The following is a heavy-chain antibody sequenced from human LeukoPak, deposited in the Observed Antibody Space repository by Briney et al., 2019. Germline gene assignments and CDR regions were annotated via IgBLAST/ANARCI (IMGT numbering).Heavy chain of an antibody. D-gene: IGHD3-3*01. Sequence: GASVKVSCKASGYTFTGYYMHWVRQAPGQGLEWMGWISAYNGNTNYAQKLQGRVTMTTDTSTSTAYMELRSLRSDDTAVYYCAREYPPAGSGYYDYWGQGTLVTVSS. CDR2: ISAYNGNT. V-gene: IGHV1-18*04. CDR1: GYTFTGYY. J-gene: IGHJ4*02. CDR3: AREYPPAGSGYYDY.